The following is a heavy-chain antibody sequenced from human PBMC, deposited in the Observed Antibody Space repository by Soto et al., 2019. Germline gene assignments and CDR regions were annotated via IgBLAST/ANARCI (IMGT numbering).Heavy chain of an antibody. Sequence: EVQLVESGGGLVKPGGSLRLSCAASGFTFIGLSWNWVRRPPGRGLKWFSPIISSSSYIYYADSVKGRFTISRDNAKNSLYLQMNSLRAEDTAVYYCAREVSCSGGSCYSGPYYYYMDVWGKGTTVTVSS. D-gene: IGHD2-15*01. J-gene: IGHJ6*03. CDR2: IISSSSYI. V-gene: IGHV3-21*01. CDR3: AREVSCSGGSCYSGPYYYYMDV. CDR1: GFTFIGLS.